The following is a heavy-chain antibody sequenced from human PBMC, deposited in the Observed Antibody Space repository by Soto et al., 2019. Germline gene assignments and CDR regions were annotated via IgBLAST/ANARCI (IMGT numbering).Heavy chain of an antibody. CDR2: MNPNSGNT. J-gene: IGHJ4*02. CDR3: ASANMITFGGVPYY. CDR1: GYTFTSYD. V-gene: IGHV1-8*01. D-gene: IGHD3-16*01. Sequence: ASVKVSCKASGYTFTSYDIYWARQATGQGLERMGCMNPNSGNTVYAQKFQGRVTMTRNTFISTAYMELSSLRSEDTAVYYCASANMITFGGVPYYFGQGTLVTVSS.